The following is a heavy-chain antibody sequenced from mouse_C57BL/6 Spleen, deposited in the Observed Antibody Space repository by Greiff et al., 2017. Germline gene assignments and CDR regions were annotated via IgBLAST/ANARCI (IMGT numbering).Heavy chain of an antibody. CDR2: ISSGSSTI. CDR1: GFTFSDYG. J-gene: IGHJ3*01. CDR3: ARPLSWAWFAY. V-gene: IGHV5-17*01. D-gene: IGHD1-1*01. Sequence: VQLKESGGGLVKPGGSLKLSCAASGFTFSDYGMHWVRQAPEKGLEWVAYISSGSSTIYYADTVKGRFTISRDNAKNTLFLQMTSLRSEDTAMYYCARPLSWAWFAYWGQGTLVTVSA.